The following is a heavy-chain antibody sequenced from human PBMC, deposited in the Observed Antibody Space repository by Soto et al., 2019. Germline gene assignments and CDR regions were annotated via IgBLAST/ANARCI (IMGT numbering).Heavy chain of an antibody. D-gene: IGHD1-1*01. J-gene: IGHJ4*02. CDR2: IWSDGNNR. CDR3: VRGDNWNDEASDY. V-gene: IGHV3-33*01. CDR1: GFMFSNHG. Sequence: LRLSCAASGFMFSNHGMHWVRQAPGKGLEWVAVIWSDGNNRYYADSVKGRFTISRDNSKNTVYLQMNSLRAEDTAVYYCVRGDNWNDEASDYWGQGTLVTVSS.